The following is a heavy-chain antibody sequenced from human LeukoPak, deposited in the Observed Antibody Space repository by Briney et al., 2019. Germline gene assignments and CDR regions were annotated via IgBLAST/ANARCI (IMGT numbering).Heavy chain of an antibody. J-gene: IGHJ3*02. CDR1: GWTFSSYA. CDR2: IIPIFGTA. CDR3: ARDLDLRYDFWSGYTANAFDI. Sequence: SSVKVSCKASGWTFSSYAISWVRQAAGQGLERMGGIIPIFGTANYVQKFQGRVTITADESTSTAYMELSSLRSEDTAVYYCARDLDLRYDFWSGYTANAFDIWGQGTMVTVSS. D-gene: IGHD3-3*01. V-gene: IGHV1-69*13.